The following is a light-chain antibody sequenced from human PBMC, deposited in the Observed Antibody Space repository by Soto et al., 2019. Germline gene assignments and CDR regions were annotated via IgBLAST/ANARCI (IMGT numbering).Light chain of an antibody. V-gene: IGLV4-69*01. J-gene: IGLJ3*02. Sequence: QLVLTQSPSASASLGASVKLTCTLSSGYSTYAIAWHQQQSVKGPRFLMKINYDGTHSKGDGFYDRFSGSSSGAERHLTIYSLQSEDEADYSCQSLGTGIQVFGGGTKLTVL. CDR1: SGYSTYA. CDR3: QSLGTGIQV. CDR2: INYDGTH.